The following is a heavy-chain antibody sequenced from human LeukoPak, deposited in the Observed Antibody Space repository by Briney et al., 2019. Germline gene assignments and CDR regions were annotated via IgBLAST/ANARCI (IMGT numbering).Heavy chain of an antibody. J-gene: IGHJ4*02. CDR2: INQHGSES. CDR3: ARGGLFRYGGTSGDY. D-gene: IGHD4/OR15-4a*01. Sequence: PGGSLRLSCAASGFTFSSYSMNWVRQAPGKGLEWVTNINQHGSESYYVDSVEGRFLISRDNAKNTLYLHMSNLRGDDMAVYCARGGLFRYGGTSGDYWGQGTLVTVSS. V-gene: IGHV3-7*01. CDR1: GFTFSSYS.